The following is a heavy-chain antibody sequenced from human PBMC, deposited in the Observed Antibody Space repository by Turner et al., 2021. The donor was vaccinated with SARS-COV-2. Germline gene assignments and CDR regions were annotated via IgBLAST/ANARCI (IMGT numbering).Heavy chain of an antibody. CDR2: INPSGGST. CDR3: ARDTIYYYDSSGYFRLDY. Sequence: QVQLVQSGAEVKKPGASVKVSCKASGYTFTSYYMHWVRQAPGQGLEWMGIINPSGGSTSYEQKFQGRVTMTRDTSTSTVYMELSSLRSEDTAVYYCARDTIYYYDSSGYFRLDYWGQGTLVTVSS. D-gene: IGHD3-22*01. J-gene: IGHJ4*02. V-gene: IGHV1-46*03. CDR1: GYTFTSYY.